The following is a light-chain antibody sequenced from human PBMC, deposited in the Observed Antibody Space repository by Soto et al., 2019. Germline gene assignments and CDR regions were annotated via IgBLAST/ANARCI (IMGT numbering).Light chain of an antibody. CDR3: HQYASSPLT. V-gene: IGKV3-20*01. CDR2: GAS. J-gene: IGKJ4*01. CDR1: QSVAKNF. Sequence: EIVLTQSPGTLSLSPGERATLSCRASQSVAKNFLAWYQQKPGQAPRLLIYGASSKASGIPDRFSCSGSGTDCTLTISRLEPEDFAVFYCHQYASSPLTFGGGTKVEI.